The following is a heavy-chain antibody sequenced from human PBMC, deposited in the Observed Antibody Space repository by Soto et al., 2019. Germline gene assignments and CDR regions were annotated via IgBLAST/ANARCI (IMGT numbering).Heavy chain of an antibody. CDR3: ARDLLRITMVRGVNYYYYGMDV. D-gene: IGHD3-10*01. CDR2: ISSSSSYI. J-gene: IGHJ6*02. V-gene: IGHV3-21*01. Sequence: PGGSLRLSCAASGFTFSSNSMNWVRQAPGKGREWVASISSSSSYIYYADSVKGRFTISRDNAKNSLYLQMNSLRAEDTAVYYCARDLLRITMVRGVNYYYYGMDVWGQGTTVTVSS. CDR1: GFTFSSNS.